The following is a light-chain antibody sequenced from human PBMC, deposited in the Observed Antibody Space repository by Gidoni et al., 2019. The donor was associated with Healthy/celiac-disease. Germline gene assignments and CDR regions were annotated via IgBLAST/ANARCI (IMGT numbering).Light chain of an antibody. Sequence: DIQLTQSPSFLSASVGDRVTITCRASQGISSYLAWYQQKPGKAPKLLIYAASTLQSGVPSRFSGSGSGTEFTLTISSLQPEDFATYYCQQLNSYPPVTFXQXTKVEIK. CDR3: QQLNSYPPVT. V-gene: IGKV1-9*01. CDR1: QGISSY. CDR2: AAS. J-gene: IGKJ1*01.